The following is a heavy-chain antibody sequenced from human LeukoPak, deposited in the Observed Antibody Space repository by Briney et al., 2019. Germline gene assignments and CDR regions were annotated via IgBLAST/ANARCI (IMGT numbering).Heavy chain of an antibody. CDR1: GFTFSSYA. V-gene: IGHV3-23*01. D-gene: IGHD6-6*01. J-gene: IGHJ4*02. Sequence: GGSLRLSCAASGFTFSSYAMNWVRQAPGKGLEWVSSITASGGNTYYADSVKGRFTISRDNSKNTLYLQMNSLRAEDTAVYYCAKGGREYSSSSYFDYWGQGTLVTVSS. CDR2: ITASGGNT. CDR3: AKGGREYSSSSYFDY.